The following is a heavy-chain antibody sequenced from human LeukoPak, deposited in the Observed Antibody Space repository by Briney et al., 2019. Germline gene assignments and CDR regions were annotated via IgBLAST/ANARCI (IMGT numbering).Heavy chain of an antibody. CDR1: GFTFGDYF. Sequence: GGSLRLSCEGTGFTFGDYFMTWIRQAPGKGLEWLAYISGSSQTIYYADSVRGRFTVSRDNTRQSLYLQMNSLRVEDTAVYYCSRRGWGSYSQDYWGQGTLVTVSA. V-gene: IGHV3-11*04. D-gene: IGHD3-10*01. J-gene: IGHJ4*02. CDR2: ISGSSQTI. CDR3: SRRGWGSYSQDY.